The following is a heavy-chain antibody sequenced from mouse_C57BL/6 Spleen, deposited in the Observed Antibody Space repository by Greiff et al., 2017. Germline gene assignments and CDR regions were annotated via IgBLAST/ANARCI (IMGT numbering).Heavy chain of an antibody. CDR1: GYTFTSYW. CDR2: IDPNSGGT. CDR3: ARNGIYDYYAMDY. V-gene: IGHV1-72*01. D-gene: IGHD2-3*01. Sequence: QSCKASGYTFTSYWMHWVKQRPGRGLEWIGRIDPNSGGTKYNEKFKSKATLTVDKPSSTAYMQLSSLTSEDSAVYYCARNGIYDYYAMDYWGQGTSVTVSS. J-gene: IGHJ4*01.